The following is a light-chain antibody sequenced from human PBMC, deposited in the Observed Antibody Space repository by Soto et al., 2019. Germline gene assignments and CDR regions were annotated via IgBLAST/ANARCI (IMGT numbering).Light chain of an antibody. Sequence: QAVVTQEPSLTVSPGGTVTLTCGSSTGAVTSGHYPYWFQQKPGQAPRTLIYDTSNKHSWTPARFSGSLLGGKAALTLSGAQPEDEAEYYCLLSYSGGEGVFGRGTKLTVL. CDR3: LLSYSGGEGV. J-gene: IGLJ2*01. V-gene: IGLV7-46*01. CDR2: DTS. CDR1: TGAVTSGHY.